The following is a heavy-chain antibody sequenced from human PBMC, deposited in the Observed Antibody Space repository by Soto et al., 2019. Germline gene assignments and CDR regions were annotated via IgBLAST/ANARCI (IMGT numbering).Heavy chain of an antibody. CDR3: ARSQGSSTSLELYYYYYYGMDV. D-gene: IGHD2-2*01. V-gene: IGHV1-69*01. J-gene: IGHJ6*02. Sequence: QVQLVQSGAEVKKPGSSVKVSCKASGGTFSSYAISWVRQAPGQGLEWMGGIIPISETTNYAQKFQGRVTITADECKSTAYMELSSLRSEDTALYYCARSQGSSTSLELYYYYYYGMDVWGQGTTVTVSS. CDR1: GGTFSSYA. CDR2: IIPISETT.